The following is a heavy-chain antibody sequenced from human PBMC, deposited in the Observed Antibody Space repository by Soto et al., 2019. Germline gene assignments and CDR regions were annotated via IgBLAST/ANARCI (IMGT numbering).Heavy chain of an antibody. CDR1: SGSISGGHYY. D-gene: IGHD3-10*01. CDR3: ARTYYYGSGNPFDY. Sequence: SETLSLTCTVSSGSISGGHYYWSWIRQPPGKGLEWIGSIYYSGSTYYNPSLKSRLTISVDTPKNQFSLKLNSVTAADTAVYYCARTYYYGSGNPFDYWGLGTLVTVSS. CDR2: IYYSGST. V-gene: IGHV4-30-4*01. J-gene: IGHJ4*02.